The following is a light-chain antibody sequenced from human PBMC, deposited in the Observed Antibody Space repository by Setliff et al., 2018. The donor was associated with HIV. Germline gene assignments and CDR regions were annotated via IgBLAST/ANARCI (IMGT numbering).Light chain of an antibody. V-gene: IGLV2-14*03. Sequence: SVLAQPASVSGSPGQSITISCTGTSSDVGTYNFVSWYQQHPGKAPKLMIYDVSYRPSGVSNRFSGSKSGNTASLTISGLQAEDEADYYCSSYTSTTPLYVFGTGTKV. J-gene: IGLJ1*01. CDR2: DVS. CDR1: SSDVGTYNF. CDR3: SSYTSTTPLYV.